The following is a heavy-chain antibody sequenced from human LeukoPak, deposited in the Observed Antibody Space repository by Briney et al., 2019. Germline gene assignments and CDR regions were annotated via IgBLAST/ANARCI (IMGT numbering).Heavy chain of an antibody. CDR2: ISAYNGNT. CDR3: ARDRTAVTTYRNWYFDL. V-gene: IGHV1-18*01. J-gene: IGHJ2*01. Sequence: ASVKVSCKASGYTFTSYGISWVRQAPGQGLEWMGWISAYNGNTNYAQKLQGRVTMTTDISTSTAYMELRSLRSDDTAVYYCARDRTAVTTYRNWYFDLWGRGTLVTVSS. D-gene: IGHD4-17*01. CDR1: GYTFTSYG.